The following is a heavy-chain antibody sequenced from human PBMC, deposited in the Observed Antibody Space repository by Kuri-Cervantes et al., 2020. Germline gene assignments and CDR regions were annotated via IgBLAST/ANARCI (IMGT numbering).Heavy chain of an antibody. D-gene: IGHD6-19*01. CDR2: ISHDGSNK. CDR1: GFTFSSYA. V-gene: IGHV3-30-3*01. J-gene: IGHJ4*02. CDR3: ARVLYSSGWYGNDY. Sequence: GESLKISCAASGFTFSSYAMHWVRQAPGKGLEWVAVISHDGSNKYYADSVKGRFTISRDNSKNTLYLQMNSLRAEDTAVYYCARVLYSSGWYGNDYWGQGTLVTVSS.